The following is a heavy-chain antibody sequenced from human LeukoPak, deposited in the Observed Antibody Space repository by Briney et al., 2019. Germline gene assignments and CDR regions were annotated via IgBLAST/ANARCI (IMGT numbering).Heavy chain of an antibody. D-gene: IGHD6-13*01. V-gene: IGHV3-21*01. CDR3: VRGVGVSRFNYFDP. J-gene: IGHJ5*02. Sequence: GGSLRLSCAASGFTFSSYSMNWVRQAPGKGLEWVSFISSSSSYIYYADSVKGRFTISRDNSKNTLFLQMNSLRDDDTAVYYCVRGVGVSRFNYFDPWGQGTLVIVSS. CDR1: GFTFSSYS. CDR2: ISSSSSYI.